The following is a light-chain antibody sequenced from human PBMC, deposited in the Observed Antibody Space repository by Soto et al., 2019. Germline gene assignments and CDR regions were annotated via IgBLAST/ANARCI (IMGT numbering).Light chain of an antibody. V-gene: IGKV1-17*01. CDR2: AAS. CDR1: QGITRD. CDR3: LQHNSYPYT. Sequence: DIQMTQSPSSLSASVGDRVSITCRASQGITRDLAWYQQKPGKAPKRLIYAASSLQSGVPSRFSGSGSGTEFTPTISSLQPEDFATYYCLQHNSYPYTFGQGTRLEIK. J-gene: IGKJ2*01.